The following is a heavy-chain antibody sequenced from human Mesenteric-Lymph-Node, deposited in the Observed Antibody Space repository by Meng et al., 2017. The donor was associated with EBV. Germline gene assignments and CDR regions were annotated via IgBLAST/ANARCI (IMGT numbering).Heavy chain of an antibody. Sequence: EVQLVESXXGSVQPGGXRILSCAPSGCTFSSHWIQWVRQAPGKGLVWVSRINGDGSTTSYADSVKGRFTISRDNAKNTLYLQMNSLRAEDTAVYYCAKGDTYGDYSVGFDYWGQGTLVTVSS. J-gene: IGHJ4*02. V-gene: IGHV3-74*01. CDR3: AKGDTYGDYSVGFDY. CDR2: INGDGSTT. D-gene: IGHD4-17*01. CDR1: GCTFSSHW.